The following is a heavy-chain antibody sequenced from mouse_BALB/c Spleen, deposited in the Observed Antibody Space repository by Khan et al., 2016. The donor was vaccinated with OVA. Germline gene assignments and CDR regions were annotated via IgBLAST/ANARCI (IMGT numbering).Heavy chain of an antibody. CDR3: ARGDYDGTYAMDY. CDR1: GSTFTNFY. J-gene: IGHJ4*01. Sequence: VQLQQSGPELVKPGASVRISCKASGSTFTNFYIHWVKQRPGQGLEWIGWIYPGNVNTKYHENFKGKATLTADTSSRTAYMLLSSLTSEDAAVYFCARGDYDGTYAMDYWGQGTSVIVSS. CDR2: IYPGNVNT. D-gene: IGHD1-1*01. V-gene: IGHV1S56*01.